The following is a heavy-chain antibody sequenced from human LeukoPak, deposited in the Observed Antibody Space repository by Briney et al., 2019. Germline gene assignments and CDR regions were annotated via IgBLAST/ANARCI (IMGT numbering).Heavy chain of an antibody. V-gene: IGHV1-69*05. Sequence: SVKVSCKASGGTSSSYAISWVRQAPGQGLEWMGGIIPIFGTAHYAQKFQGRVTITTDESTSTAYMELSSLRSEDTAVYYCARVTVTPPYYYYYMDVWGKGTTVTVSS. D-gene: IGHD4-11*01. CDR3: ARVTVTPPYYYYYMDV. CDR1: GGTSSSYA. CDR2: IIPIFGTA. J-gene: IGHJ6*03.